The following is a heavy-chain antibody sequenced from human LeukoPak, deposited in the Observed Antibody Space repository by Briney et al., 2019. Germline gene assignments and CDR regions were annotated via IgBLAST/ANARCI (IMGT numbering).Heavy chain of an antibody. CDR2: ITDSGDST. Sequence: PGGSLRLSCAASGFTFSSYAMSWVRQAPGKGLEWVSGITDSGDSTYYADSVKGRFTISRDNAKNSLYLHMNILRAEDTAVYYCGRDMDVWGQGTTVTVSS. CDR3: GRDMDV. J-gene: IGHJ6*02. CDR1: GFTFSSYA. V-gene: IGHV3-23*01.